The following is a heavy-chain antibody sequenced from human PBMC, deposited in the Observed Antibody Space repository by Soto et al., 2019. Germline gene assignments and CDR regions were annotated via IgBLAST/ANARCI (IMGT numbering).Heavy chain of an antibody. CDR1: GYTFSNYG. V-gene: IGHV1-18*01. CDR2: ISTYNGDT. CDR3: ARDDCFGTTCYVSH. D-gene: IGHD2-2*01. Sequence: QVQLVQSGAEVEEPGASVKVTCKASGYTFSNYGISWVRQAPGQGLEWMGWISTYNGDTRSAQKLQGRVTMTTDTSTSTAYMELRGLRSDDTAVYFCARDDCFGTTCYVSHWGQGTLVTVSS. J-gene: IGHJ4*02.